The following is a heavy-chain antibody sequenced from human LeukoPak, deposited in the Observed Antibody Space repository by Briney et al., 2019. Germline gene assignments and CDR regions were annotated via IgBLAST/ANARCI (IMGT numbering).Heavy chain of an antibody. CDR3: AKAHYSSGYRDYFDY. V-gene: IGHV3-23*01. J-gene: IGHJ4*02. CDR1: GFTFSSYA. Sequence: GGSLRLSCAASGFTFSSYAMSWVLQDPGKGLEWLSGIRGSGSSTTYADSVKGRFTISRDNSKNMLYLQMNSLRAEDTAVYYCAKAHYSSGYRDYFDYWGQGTLVTVSS. D-gene: IGHD3-22*01. CDR2: IRGSGSST.